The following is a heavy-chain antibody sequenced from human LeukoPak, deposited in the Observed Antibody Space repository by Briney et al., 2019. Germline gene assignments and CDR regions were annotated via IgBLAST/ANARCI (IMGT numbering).Heavy chain of an antibody. D-gene: IGHD3-10*01. J-gene: IGHJ6*04. CDR1: GGSVSSGSYY. Sequence: SETLSLTCTVSGGSVSSGSYYWSWIRQPPGKGLEWIGYIYYSGSTNYNPSLKSRVTISVDTSKNQFSLKLSSVTAADTAVYYCARAQSSMVRGLYGMDVWGKGTTVTVSS. CDR2: IYYSGST. V-gene: IGHV4-61*01. CDR3: ARAQSSMVRGLYGMDV.